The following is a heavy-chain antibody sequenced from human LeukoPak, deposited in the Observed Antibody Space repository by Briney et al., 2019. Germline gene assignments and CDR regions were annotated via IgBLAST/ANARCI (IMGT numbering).Heavy chain of an antibody. Sequence: SETLSLTCTLSGGSISRYYWSWIRPPPGKGLEWIGYIYYSGSTNYNPSLKSRVTISVDTSKNQFSLKLSSVTAADAAVYYCARVLRMATIELWGQGTLVTVSS. D-gene: IGHD5-24*01. CDR1: GGSISRYY. CDR3: ARVLRMATIEL. V-gene: IGHV4-59*01. J-gene: IGHJ4*02. CDR2: IYYSGST.